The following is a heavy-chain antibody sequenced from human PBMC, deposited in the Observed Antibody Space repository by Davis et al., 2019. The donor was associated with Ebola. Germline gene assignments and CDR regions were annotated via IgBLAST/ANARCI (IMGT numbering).Heavy chain of an antibody. CDR3: ARDMGMVQEANWFDP. J-gene: IGHJ5*02. CDR2: LSAYNGNT. V-gene: IGHV1-18*01. D-gene: IGHD3-10*01. CDR1: AYTFTSSG. Sequence: AASVKVSCKASAYTFTSSGISWVRQAPGQGLEWMGWLSAYNGNTNYAQKLQGRVTMTTDTSTSTAYLELRSLRSDDTAVYYCARDMGMVQEANWFDPWGQGTLVTVSS.